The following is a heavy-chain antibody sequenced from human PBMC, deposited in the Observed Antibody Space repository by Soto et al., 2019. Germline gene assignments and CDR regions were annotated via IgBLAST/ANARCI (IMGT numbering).Heavy chain of an antibody. D-gene: IGHD6-19*01. V-gene: IGHV3-33*01. CDR1: GFTFSSYG. CDR3: AREGGSGPDY. J-gene: IGHJ4*02. Sequence: QVQLVESGGGVVQPGRSLRLSCAASGFTFSSYGMHWVRQAPGKGLEWMAFMWYDGSNKYYADSVKGRFTISRDNSKNTLYLQMNSLRAEDTAVYYCAREGGSGPDYWGQGTLVTVSS. CDR2: MWYDGSNK.